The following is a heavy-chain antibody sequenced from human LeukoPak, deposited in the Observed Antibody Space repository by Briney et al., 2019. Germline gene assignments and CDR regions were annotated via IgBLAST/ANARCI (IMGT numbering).Heavy chain of an antibody. CDR3: ARDGSYYYDSTNAFDI. CDR2: IYYSGST. CDR1: GGSISSYY. D-gene: IGHD3-22*01. V-gene: IGHV4-59*06. Sequence: SETLSLTCTVSGGSISSYYWSWIRQHPGKGLEWIGYIYYSGSTYYNPSLKSRVTISVDTSKNQFSLKLSSVTAADTAVYYCARDGSYYYDSTNAFDIWGQGTMVTVSS. J-gene: IGHJ3*02.